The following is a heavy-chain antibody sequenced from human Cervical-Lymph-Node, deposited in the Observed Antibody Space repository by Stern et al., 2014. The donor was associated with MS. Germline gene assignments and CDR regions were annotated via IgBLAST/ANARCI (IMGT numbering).Heavy chain of an antibody. D-gene: IGHD2-15*01. V-gene: IGHV1-46*03. Sequence: DQLGESGAEVKKPGASVKVSCKASGYTFTSYYMHWVRQAPGQGLEWMGIINPSGGTTNHAQKFQGRVTMTRDTSTSTVYMELSSLRSEDTAVYYCAREKRDCSGGSCYSRDDYWGQGTLVTVSS. CDR1: GYTFTSYY. CDR2: INPSGGTT. CDR3: AREKRDCSGGSCYSRDDY. J-gene: IGHJ4*02.